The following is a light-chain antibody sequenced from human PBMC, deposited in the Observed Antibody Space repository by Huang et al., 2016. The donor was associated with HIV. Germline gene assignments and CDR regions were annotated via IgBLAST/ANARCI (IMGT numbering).Light chain of an antibody. CDR1: LDISNY. Sequence: IQLTQSPSSQSASVGDRVTITCRASLDISNYLAWYQQKPGEAPKLLISRASTLQSGVPSRFSGSGSGTDFTLTISSLQPDDFATYYCQHLLDYPLTFGGGTKLDMK. CDR3: QHLLDYPLT. J-gene: IGKJ4*01. CDR2: RAS. V-gene: IGKV1-9*01.